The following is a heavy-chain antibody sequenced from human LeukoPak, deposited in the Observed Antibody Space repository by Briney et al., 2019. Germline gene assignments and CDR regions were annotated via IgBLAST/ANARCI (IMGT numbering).Heavy chain of an antibody. D-gene: IGHD6-13*01. CDR1: GGSFSGYY. V-gene: IGHV4-34*01. CDR3: ARRGRIAAAGYFDY. CDR2: INHSGST. J-gene: IGHJ4*02. Sequence: SETLSLTRAVYGGSFSGYYWSWIRQPPGKGLEWIGEINHSGSTNYNPPLKSRVTISVDTSKNQFSLKLSSVTAADTAVYYCARRGRIAAAGYFDYWGQGTLVTVAS.